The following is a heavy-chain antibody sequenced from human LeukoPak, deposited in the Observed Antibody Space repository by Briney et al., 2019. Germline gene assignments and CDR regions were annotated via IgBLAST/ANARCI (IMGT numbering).Heavy chain of an antibody. Sequence: GESLKISCKGSGYIFTNYWIGWVRQMPGQGLEWIGIIHPGDSQALYGPSFQGQVIISADKSISTIFLQWSSLKASDTAIYYCAKRSYELGDDPWFDPWGQGTLVTVSS. CDR3: AKRSYELGDDPWFDP. V-gene: IGHV5-51*01. CDR2: IHPGDSQA. J-gene: IGHJ5*02. CDR1: GYIFTNYW. D-gene: IGHD2-21*02.